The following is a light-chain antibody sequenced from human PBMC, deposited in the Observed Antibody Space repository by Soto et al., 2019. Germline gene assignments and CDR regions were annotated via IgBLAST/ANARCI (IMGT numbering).Light chain of an antibody. J-gene: IGKJ4*01. CDR2: DAF. Sequence: DIQMTQSPSSLSASVGDRVTITCQASQDIRNFLNWYQQKPGKAPQLLIYDAFNLEMGGPSRFSGSGFGTDFTFTISSLQPEDFATYFCQQYGALPLPFGGGTKVDIK. CDR3: QQYGALPLP. CDR1: QDIRNF. V-gene: IGKV1-33*01.